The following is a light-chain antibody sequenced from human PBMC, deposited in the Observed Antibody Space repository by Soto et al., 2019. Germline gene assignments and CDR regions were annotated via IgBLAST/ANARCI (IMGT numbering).Light chain of an antibody. J-gene: IGKJ1*01. V-gene: IGKV3-15*01. CDR2: GAS. CDR3: QQYNNWPQT. Sequence: EKGLRQAPGTRSLSTGERATLSCSASQSVSSSHLAWYQQKPGQAPRLLIYGASTRATGIPDRFSGSGSGTEFTLTITSLQSEDFAVYYCQQYNNWPQTFGQGTKVDI. CDR1: QSVSSSH.